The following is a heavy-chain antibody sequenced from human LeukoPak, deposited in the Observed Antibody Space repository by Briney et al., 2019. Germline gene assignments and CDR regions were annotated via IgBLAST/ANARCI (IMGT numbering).Heavy chain of an antibody. Sequence: ASVKVSCKASGYTFTDYYMHWVRQAPGRGLEWMGWINPNSGGTNYAQKFQGRVTMTRDTSISTAYMELSRLRSDDTAVYYCARGCQYQLLIFLYYYMDVWGKGATVTISS. CDR2: INPNSGGT. J-gene: IGHJ6*03. D-gene: IGHD2-2*01. CDR1: GYTFTDYY. CDR3: ARGCQYQLLIFLYYYMDV. V-gene: IGHV1-2*02.